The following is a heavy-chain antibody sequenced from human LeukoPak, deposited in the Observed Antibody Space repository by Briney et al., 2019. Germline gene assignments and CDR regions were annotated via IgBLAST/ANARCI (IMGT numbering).Heavy chain of an antibody. CDR1: GFTFDDYA. J-gene: IGHJ4*02. CDR3: ATSNQLPHPLDY. CDR2: ISWNSGSI. Sequence: QAGRSLRLSCAASGFTFDDYAMHWVRQAPGKGLEWVSGISWNSGSIGYADSVKGRFTISRDNAKNSLYLQMNSLRAEDTALYYCATSNQLPHPLDYWGQGTLVTVSS. V-gene: IGHV3-9*01. D-gene: IGHD2-2*01.